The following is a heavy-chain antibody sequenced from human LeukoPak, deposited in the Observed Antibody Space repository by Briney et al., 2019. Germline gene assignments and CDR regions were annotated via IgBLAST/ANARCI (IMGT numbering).Heavy chain of an antibody. D-gene: IGHD3-10*01. CDR1: GGSISSGGYY. CDR2: IYYSGRT. V-gene: IGHV4-31*03. Sequence: SSETLSLTCTVSGGSISSGGYYWSWIRQHPGKGLEWIGYIYYSGRTYYNPSLKSRVTISVDTSKNQFSLKLSSVTAADTAVYYCARDSGYGSGSSIDYWGQGTLVTVSS. J-gene: IGHJ4*02. CDR3: ARDSGYGSGSSIDY.